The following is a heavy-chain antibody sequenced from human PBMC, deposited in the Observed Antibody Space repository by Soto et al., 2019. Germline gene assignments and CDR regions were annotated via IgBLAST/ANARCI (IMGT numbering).Heavy chain of an antibody. CDR1: GYSFTSYW. V-gene: IGHV5-51*01. Sequence: PGESLKISCKGSGYSFTSYWIGWVRQMPGKGLEWMGIIYPGDSDTRYSPSFQGQVTISADKSISTAYLQWSSLKASDTAMYYCARSPDYGDYSDSYYYGMDVWGQGTTVTVSS. D-gene: IGHD4-17*01. CDR2: IYPGDSDT. J-gene: IGHJ6*02. CDR3: ARSPDYGDYSDSYYYGMDV.